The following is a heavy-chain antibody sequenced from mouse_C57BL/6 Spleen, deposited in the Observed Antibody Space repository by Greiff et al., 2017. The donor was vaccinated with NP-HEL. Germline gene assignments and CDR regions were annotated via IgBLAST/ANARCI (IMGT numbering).Heavy chain of an antibody. J-gene: IGHJ3*01. D-gene: IGHD2-5*01. V-gene: IGHV1-22*01. CDR3: ARRTYYSNPAWFAY. CDR1: GYTFTDYN. Sequence: EVQLQQSGPELVKPGASVKMSCKASGYTFTDYNMHWVKQSHGKSLEWIGYINPNNGGTSYNQKFKGKATLTVNKSSSTAYMELRSLTSEDSAVYYCARRTYYSNPAWFAYWGQGTLVTVSA. CDR2: INPNNGGT.